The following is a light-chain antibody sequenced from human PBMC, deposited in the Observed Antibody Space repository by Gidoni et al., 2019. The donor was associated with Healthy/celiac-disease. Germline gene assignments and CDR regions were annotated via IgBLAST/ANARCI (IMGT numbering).Light chain of an antibody. V-gene: IGKV1-33*01. CDR3: QQYDNLPPMCS. CDR1: QDISNY. Sequence: DIQMTQSPFSLSASVGERITINCQASQDISNYLNWYQQKPGKAPKLQIYDASNLATGVPSRFSGSGSWTDFTFPISSLQPEDIATYYCQQYDNLPPMCSFGQGTKLEIK. CDR2: DAS. J-gene: IGKJ2*04.